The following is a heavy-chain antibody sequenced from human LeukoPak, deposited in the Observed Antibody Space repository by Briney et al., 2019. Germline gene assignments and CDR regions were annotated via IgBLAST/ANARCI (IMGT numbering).Heavy chain of an antibody. J-gene: IGHJ4*02. CDR1: GFTFSSSA. CDR3: ARDFGVYHLEYYFDY. V-gene: IGHV3-23*01. Sequence: HTGGSLRLSCAASGFTFSSSAMSWVRQAPGKGLEWVSAISNNGGYTYYADSVQGRFTISRDNSKNTLYLQMNSLRAEDTAVYYCARDFGVYHLEYYFDYWGQGTLVTVSS. D-gene: IGHD2-2*02. CDR2: ISNNGGYT.